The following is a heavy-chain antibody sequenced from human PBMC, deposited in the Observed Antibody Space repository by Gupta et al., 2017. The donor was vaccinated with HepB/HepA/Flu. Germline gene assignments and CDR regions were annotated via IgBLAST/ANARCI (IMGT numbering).Heavy chain of an antibody. CDR3: AKVGYYYYYMDV. CDR1: GFTFSTYA. Sequence: EVQLLESGGGLVQPGVSLRLSCAASGFTFSTYAMSWVRQAPGKGLEWVSAISGSDSTYYADSVKGRFTISRDNSKNTLYLQMNSLRAEDTAVYYCAKVGYYYYYMDVWGKGTTVTVSS. J-gene: IGHJ6*03. CDR2: ISGSDST. V-gene: IGHV3-23*01.